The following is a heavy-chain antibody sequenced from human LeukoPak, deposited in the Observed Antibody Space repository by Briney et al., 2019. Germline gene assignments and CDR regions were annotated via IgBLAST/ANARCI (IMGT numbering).Heavy chain of an antibody. CDR1: GGSISTYY. CDR3: AREGSMTARPFVSIDY. J-gene: IGHJ4*02. Sequence: SETLSLTCTVSGGSISTYYWSWIRQPAGKGLEWIGRIHTSGNTDYNPSLKSRVTMSADTSKNQFSLKLSSVTAADTAVYYCAREGSMTARPFVSIDYWGQGTLVTISS. V-gene: IGHV4-4*07. CDR2: IHTSGNT. D-gene: IGHD6-6*01.